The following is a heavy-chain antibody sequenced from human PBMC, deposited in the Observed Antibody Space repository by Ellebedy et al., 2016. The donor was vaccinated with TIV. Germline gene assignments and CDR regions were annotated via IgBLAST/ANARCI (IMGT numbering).Heavy chain of an antibody. CDR3: AHLRGSGSSRLNYWYFDL. V-gene: IGHV2-5*02. CDR2: IYWDDDK. CDR1: GFSLSTSGVG. D-gene: IGHD3-10*01. Sequence: SGPTLVXPTQTLTLTCTFSGFSLSTSGVGVGWIRQPPGKALEWLALIYWDDDKRYSPSLKSRLTITKDTSKNQVVLTMTNMDPVDTATYYCAHLRGSGSSRLNYWYFDLWGRGTLVTVSS. J-gene: IGHJ2*01.